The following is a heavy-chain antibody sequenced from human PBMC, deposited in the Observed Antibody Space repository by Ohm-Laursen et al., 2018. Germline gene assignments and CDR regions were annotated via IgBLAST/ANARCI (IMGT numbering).Heavy chain of an antibody. CDR3: ARDDGIYARRSGMDV. CDR2: IKPDGSEK. D-gene: IGHD2-8*01. CDR1: GFTFSSSW. Sequence: GSLRLSCSASGFTFSSSWMSWVRQAPGKGLEWVANIKPDGSEKYYLDSVKGRFTISIDNAKNSLYLQMNSLRVEDTAIYYCARDDGIYARRSGMDVWGQGTAVTVSS. V-gene: IGHV3-7*01. J-gene: IGHJ6*02.